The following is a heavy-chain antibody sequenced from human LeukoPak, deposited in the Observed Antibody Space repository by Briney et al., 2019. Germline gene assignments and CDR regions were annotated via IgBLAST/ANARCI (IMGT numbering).Heavy chain of an antibody. CDR3: AKDRLQQLVQRGLDY. CDR1: GFTFSSYG. CDR2: IRYDGSNK. D-gene: IGHD6-13*01. Sequence: PGGSLRLSCAASGFTFSSYGMHWVRQAPGKGLEWVAFIRYDGSNKYYADSVKGRFTISRDNSKNTLYLQMNSLRAEDTAVYYCAKDRLQQLVQRGLDYWGQGTLVTVSS. J-gene: IGHJ4*02. V-gene: IGHV3-30*02.